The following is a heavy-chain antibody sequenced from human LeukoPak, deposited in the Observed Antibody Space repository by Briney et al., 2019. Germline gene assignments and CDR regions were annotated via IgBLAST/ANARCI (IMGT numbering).Heavy chain of an antibody. J-gene: IGHJ4*02. CDR1: GFTFSSYW. Sequence: GGSLRLSCAASGFTFSSYWMSWVRQAPGKGLEWVANIKQDGSGKYYVDSVKGRFTISRDNAKNSLYLQMNSLRAEDTAVYYCARADYVWGSYRYLVHYFDYWGQGTLVTVSS. D-gene: IGHD3-16*02. CDR3: ARADYVWGSYRYLVHYFDY. V-gene: IGHV3-7*01. CDR2: IKQDGSGK.